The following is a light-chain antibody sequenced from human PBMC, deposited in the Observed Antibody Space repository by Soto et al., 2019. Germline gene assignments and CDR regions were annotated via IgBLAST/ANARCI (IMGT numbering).Light chain of an antibody. CDR3: QQYGNSPMYS. CDR2: ATS. J-gene: IGKJ2*03. CDR1: QRVTTEY. Sequence: EIVLTQSPGTLSLSLGERATLSCRASQRVTTEYFAWYQQKPGQAPRLLIYATSNRATGIPDRFSGSGSGTDFTLNISRLEPEDFAVYYCQQYGNSPMYSFGQGTKVEIK. V-gene: IGKV3-20*01.